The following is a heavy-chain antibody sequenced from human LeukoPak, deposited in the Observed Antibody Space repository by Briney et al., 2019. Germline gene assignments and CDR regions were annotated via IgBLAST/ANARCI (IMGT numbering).Heavy chain of an antibody. Sequence: PGGSLRLSCAASGFTFSTYNMNWIRQAPGKGLEWVSYISSSGSTIYYADSVKGRFTISRDNAKNSLYLQMNSLRAEDTAVYYCARAPAHVVVANFDYWGQGTLVTVSS. J-gene: IGHJ4*02. CDR2: ISSSGSTI. D-gene: IGHD2-21*01. V-gene: IGHV3-48*03. CDR3: ARAPAHVVVANFDY. CDR1: GFTFSTYN.